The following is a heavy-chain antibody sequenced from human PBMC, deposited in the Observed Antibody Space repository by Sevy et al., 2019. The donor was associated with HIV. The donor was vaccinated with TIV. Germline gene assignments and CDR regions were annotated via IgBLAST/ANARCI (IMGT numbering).Heavy chain of an antibody. Sequence: YLRLSCTASGFSFGDYAMNWVRQAPGKGLEWVAFLKNKARGGTLDHAASVKGRFTISRDDSKSIVYLQMNDLRTEDTGVYYCTLRKGAQSIFDYWGQGAQVTVSS. J-gene: IGHJ4*02. V-gene: IGHV3-49*04. CDR2: LKNKARGGTL. D-gene: IGHD1-26*01. CDR1: GFSFGDYA. CDR3: TLRKGAQSIFDY.